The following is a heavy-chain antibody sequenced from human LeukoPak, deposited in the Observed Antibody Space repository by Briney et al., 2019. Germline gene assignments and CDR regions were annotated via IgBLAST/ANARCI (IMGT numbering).Heavy chain of an antibody. J-gene: IGHJ4*02. CDR3: AKGNFRDGSDY. CDR2: ISYDGNNK. CDR1: GFTFSSYG. V-gene: IGHV3-30*18. D-gene: IGHD5-24*01. Sequence: GGSLRLSCAASGFTFSSYGMHWVRQAPGKGLEWVAVISYDGNNKHYADSVKGRITISRDNSKNTVYLQMNSLRAEDTAVYYCAKGNFRDGSDYWGQGTLVTVSS.